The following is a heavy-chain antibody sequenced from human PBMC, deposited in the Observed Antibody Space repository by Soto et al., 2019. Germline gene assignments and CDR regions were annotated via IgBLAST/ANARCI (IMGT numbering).Heavy chain of an antibody. CDR1: GYTFTSYA. CDR2: INAGNGNT. Sequence: ASVKVSCKASGYTFTSYAMHWVRQAPGQRLEWMGWINAGNGNTKYSQKFQGRVTITRDTSASTAYMELSSLRSEDTAVYYCARGYCSGGSCYPNYWGQGTLVTVSS. D-gene: IGHD2-15*01. J-gene: IGHJ4*02. CDR3: ARGYCSGGSCYPNY. V-gene: IGHV1-3*01.